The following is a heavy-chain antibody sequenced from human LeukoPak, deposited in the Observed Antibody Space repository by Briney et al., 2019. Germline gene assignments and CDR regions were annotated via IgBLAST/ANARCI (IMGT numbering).Heavy chain of an antibody. J-gene: IGHJ4*02. CDR2: TGGSDGHT. CDR1: GFAFNTYA. D-gene: IGHD5-18*01. V-gene: IGHV3-23*01. CDR3: ARNLRGYTYGSFDC. Sequence: PGGSLRLSCVASGFAFNTYAMNWVRQAPGKGLEWVSTTGGSDGHTYYTPSVKGWFTISRDNSQNTLYLQIDSLRADDTALYFCARNLRGYTYGSFDCWGQGTLVTVSS.